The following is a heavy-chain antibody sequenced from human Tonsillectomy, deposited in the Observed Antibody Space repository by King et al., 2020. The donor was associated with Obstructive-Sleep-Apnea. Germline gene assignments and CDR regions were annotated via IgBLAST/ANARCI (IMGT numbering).Heavy chain of an antibody. V-gene: IGHV1-46*01. D-gene: IGHD3-9*01. CDR1: GYTFTSYY. CDR2: INPSGGST. CDR3: AREYAHNILTEYFDY. Sequence: QLVQSGAEVKKPGASVKVSCKASGYTFTSYYMHWVRQAPGQGLEWMGIINPSGGSTSYAQKFQGRVTMTRDTSTGTVYMELSSLRSEDTAVYYCAREYAHNILTEYFDYWGQGTLVTVSS. J-gene: IGHJ4*02.